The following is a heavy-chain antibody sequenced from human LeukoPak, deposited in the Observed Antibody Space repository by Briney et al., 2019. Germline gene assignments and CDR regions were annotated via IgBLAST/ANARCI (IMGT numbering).Heavy chain of an antibody. CDR3: ARPRQYFRYFDY. CDR2: TNHSGST. Sequence: SETLSLTCTVSGGSISSGDYYWSWIRQPPGKGLEWIGETNHSGSTNYNPSLKSRVTISVDTSKNQFSLKLSSVTAADTAVYYCARPRQYFRYFDYWGQGTLVTASS. D-gene: IGHD4-11*01. CDR1: GGSISSGDYY. J-gene: IGHJ4*02. V-gene: IGHV4-39*07.